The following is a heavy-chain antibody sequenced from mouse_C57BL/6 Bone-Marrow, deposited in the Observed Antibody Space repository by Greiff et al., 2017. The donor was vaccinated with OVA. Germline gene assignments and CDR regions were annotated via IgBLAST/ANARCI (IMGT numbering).Heavy chain of an antibody. CDR3: ARESTTVVEGAWFAY. CDR2: ISYDGSN. Sequence: EVKLVESGPGLVKPSQSLSLTCSVTGYSITSGYYWNWIRQFPGNKLEWMGYISYDGSNNYNPSLKNRISITRDTSKNQFFLKLNSVTTEDTATYYCARESTTVVEGAWFAYWGQGTLVTVSA. CDR1: GYSITSGYY. V-gene: IGHV3-6*01. D-gene: IGHD1-1*01. J-gene: IGHJ3*01.